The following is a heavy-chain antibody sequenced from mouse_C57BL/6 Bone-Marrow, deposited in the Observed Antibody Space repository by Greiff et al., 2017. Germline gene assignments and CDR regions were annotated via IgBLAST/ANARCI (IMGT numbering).Heavy chain of an antibody. D-gene: IGHD4-1*01. J-gene: IGHJ3*01. CDR1: GFTFSSYA. CDR3: TRDGGNWDGFAY. Sequence: KLMESGEGLVKPGGSLKLSCAASGFTFSSYAMSWVRQTPEKRLEWVAYISSGGDYIYYADTVKGRFTISRDNARNTLYLQMSSLKSEDTAMYYCTRDGGNWDGFAYWGQGTLVTVSA. V-gene: IGHV5-9-1*02. CDR2: ISSGGDYI.